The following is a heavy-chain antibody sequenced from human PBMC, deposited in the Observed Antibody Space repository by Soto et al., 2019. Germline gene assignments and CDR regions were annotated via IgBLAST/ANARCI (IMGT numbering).Heavy chain of an antibody. CDR3: ARDRHYDFWSGYRFDY. V-gene: IGHV1-46*01. CDR1: GYTFINYY. Sequence: ASVKVSCKASGYTFINYYMHWVRQAPGQGLEWMGIINPSRGSTAYARKFQGRVTMTRDTSTTTVNMELSGLRSEDTAVYYCARDRHYDFWSGYRFDYWGQGTLVTVSS. CDR2: INPSRGST. J-gene: IGHJ4*02. D-gene: IGHD3-3*01.